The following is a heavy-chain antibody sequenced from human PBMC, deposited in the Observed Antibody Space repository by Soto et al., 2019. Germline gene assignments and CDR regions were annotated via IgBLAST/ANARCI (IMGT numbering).Heavy chain of an antibody. D-gene: IGHD2-15*01. V-gene: IGHV3-73*02. J-gene: IGHJ4*02. CDR3: TSNSPEDMIRK. Sequence: EVQLVESGGGLVQPGVSLKLSCAASGFTFSGSAVHWVRQASGKGLEWVGRIRNKANSYATEYAASLKGRFMISRDDSKNTAYLQMNSLKTEDTAVYYCTSNSPEDMIRKWGQGTLVTVSS. CDR1: GFTFSGSA. CDR2: IRNKANSYAT.